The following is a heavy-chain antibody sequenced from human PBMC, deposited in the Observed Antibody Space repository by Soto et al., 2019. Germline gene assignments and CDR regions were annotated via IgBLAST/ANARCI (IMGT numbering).Heavy chain of an antibody. V-gene: IGHV2-5*01. Sequence: QITLKESGPTLVKPTQTLTLTCTFSGFSLSTSGVGVAWIHQPPGKPLEWLALIYWNDIKRYSPSLKSRLTITKDTSKNQVVLTMTSMDPVDTATYYCAHTRVPDTLDYWGQGTLVTVSS. CDR1: GFSLSTSGVG. D-gene: IGHD2-2*01. CDR2: IYWNDIK. CDR3: AHTRVPDTLDY. J-gene: IGHJ4*01.